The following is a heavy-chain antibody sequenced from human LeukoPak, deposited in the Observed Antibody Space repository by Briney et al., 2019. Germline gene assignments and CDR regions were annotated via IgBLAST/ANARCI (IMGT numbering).Heavy chain of an antibody. CDR2: IYSDGNT. CDR3: ARDRRLLYFGELFHDAFDI. Sequence: GGSLRLSCAASGFTVSSNYMNWVRQAPGKGLEWVSVIYSDGNTYYADSVKGRFTTSRDNSKNTLYLQMNSLRAEDTAVYYCARDRRLLYFGELFHDAFDIWGQGTMVTVSS. D-gene: IGHD3-10*01. CDR1: GFTVSSNY. V-gene: IGHV3-53*01. J-gene: IGHJ3*02.